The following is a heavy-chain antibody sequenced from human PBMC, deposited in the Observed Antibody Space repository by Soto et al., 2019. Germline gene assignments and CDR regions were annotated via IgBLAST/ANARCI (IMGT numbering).Heavy chain of an antibody. V-gene: IGHV3-33*01. J-gene: IGHJ2*01. CDR2: IWYDGSNK. CDR3: ARDSAVRWYFDL. Sequence: PGGSLRLSCAASGFTFSSYGMHWVRQAPGKGLEWVAVIWYDGSNKYYADSVKGRFTISRDNSKNTLYLQMNSLRAEDTAVYYCARDSAVRWYFDLWGRGTLVTVSS. CDR1: GFTFSSYG.